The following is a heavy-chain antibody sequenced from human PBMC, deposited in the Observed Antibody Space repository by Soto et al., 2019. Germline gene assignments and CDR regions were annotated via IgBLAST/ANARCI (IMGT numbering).Heavy chain of an antibody. V-gene: IGHV3-33*08. J-gene: IGHJ6*02. CDR1: GFTFSSYA. CDR3: ARDVVPTLYGMDV. CDR2: IWYDGSNK. Sequence: QVQLVESGGGVVQPGRSLRLSCAASGFTFSSYAMHWVRQAPGKGLEWVAVIWYDGSNKYYADSVKGRFTISRDNSKNTLYLQMNSLRAEDTAVYYCARDVVPTLYGMDVWGQGTTVTVSS.